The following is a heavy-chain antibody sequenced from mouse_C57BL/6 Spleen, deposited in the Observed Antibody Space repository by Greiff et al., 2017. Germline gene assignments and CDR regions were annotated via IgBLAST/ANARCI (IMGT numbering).Heavy chain of an antibody. CDR3: ARYYYGSSYWYFDG. Sequence: VQLQQPGAELVMPGASVKLSCKASGYTFTSYWMHWVKQRPGQGLEWIGEIDPTDSYTNYNQKFKGKSTLTVDKSSSTAYMQLSSLTSEDSAVYYCARYYYGSSYWYFDGWGTGTTVTVSS. J-gene: IGHJ1*03. D-gene: IGHD1-1*01. CDR1: GYTFTSYW. CDR2: IDPTDSYT. V-gene: IGHV1-69*01.